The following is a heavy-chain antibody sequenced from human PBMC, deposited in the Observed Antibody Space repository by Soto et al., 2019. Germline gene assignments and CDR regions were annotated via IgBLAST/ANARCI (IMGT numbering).Heavy chain of an antibody. Sequence: QVQLVQSGAEVRKPGASVKVSCKASGYTFTSYDIGWVRQATGQGLEWMGWMNPNSANTGYSQKFQGRVTMTGDTSIGTAYMELNSLTSDDAAVYYCTRAIRDQLLSDYWGQGTLVTVSS. CDR3: TRAIRDQLLSDY. V-gene: IGHV1-8*01. CDR2: MNPNSANT. J-gene: IGHJ4*02. D-gene: IGHD1-26*01. CDR1: GYTFTSYD.